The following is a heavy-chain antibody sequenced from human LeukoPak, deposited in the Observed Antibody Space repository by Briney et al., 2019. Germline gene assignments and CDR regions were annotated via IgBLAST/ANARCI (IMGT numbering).Heavy chain of an antibody. J-gene: IGHJ4*02. CDR3: ARLRWFGELLYFDY. CDR1: GGTLSAYY. D-gene: IGHD3-10*01. Sequence: SETLSFTSGVYGGTLSAYYWSWIRQPPGQGLEWIGYIYYSGSTNYNPSRKSRVTISVDTSKNQFSLKLSSVTAADTAVYYCARLRWFGELLYFDYWGQGTLVTVSS. CDR2: IYYSGST. V-gene: IGHV4-59*08.